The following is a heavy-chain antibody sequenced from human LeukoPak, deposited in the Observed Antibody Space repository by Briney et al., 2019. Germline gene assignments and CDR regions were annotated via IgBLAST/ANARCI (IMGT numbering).Heavy chain of an antibody. Sequence: PSQTLSLNCTGSGGSISRGYFSWSWVRQPAGKGLEWIGHIYTSGSTNYNPSLKSRVTISVDRSKNQFSLKLSSVTAADTAVYYCARAKYSSSAFDYWGQGTLVTVSS. D-gene: IGHD6-6*01. V-gene: IGHV4-61*09. J-gene: IGHJ4*02. CDR3: ARAKYSSSAFDY. CDR2: IYTSGST. CDR1: GGSISRGYFS.